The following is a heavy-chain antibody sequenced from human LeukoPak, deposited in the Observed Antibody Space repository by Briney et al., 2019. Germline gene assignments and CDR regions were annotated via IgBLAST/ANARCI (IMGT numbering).Heavy chain of an antibody. CDR1: GDSISSGDYY. CDR2: ISSSGST. CDR3: ARGPYSYDSSGAFDI. J-gene: IGHJ3*02. Sequence: SETLSLTCTVSGDSISSGDYYWSWIRQPAGKGLEWIGRISSSGSTNYNPSLKSRVTISVDTSKNQFSPKLSSVTAADPAVYFCARGPYSYDSSGAFDIWGQGTMVTVSS. D-gene: IGHD3-22*01. V-gene: IGHV4-61*02.